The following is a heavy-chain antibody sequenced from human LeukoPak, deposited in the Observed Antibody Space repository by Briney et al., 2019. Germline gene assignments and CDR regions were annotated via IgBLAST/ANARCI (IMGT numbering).Heavy chain of an antibody. CDR1: GFTFSSYS. D-gene: IGHD3-3*01. CDR2: ISSSSSYI. Sequence: GGSLRLSCAASGFTFSSYSMNWVRQAPGKGLEWVSSISSSSSYIYYADSVKGRFTVSRDNAKNSLYLQMNSLRAEDTAVYYCARDPPYYDFWSDDAYYFDYWGKGTLVTVSS. V-gene: IGHV3-21*01. CDR3: ARDPPYYDFWSDDAYYFDY. J-gene: IGHJ4*02.